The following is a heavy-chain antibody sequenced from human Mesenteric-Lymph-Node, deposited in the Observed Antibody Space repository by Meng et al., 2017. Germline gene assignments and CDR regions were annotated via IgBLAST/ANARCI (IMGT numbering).Heavy chain of an antibody. D-gene: IGHD4/OR15-4a*01. V-gene: IGHV3-30*04. Sequence: GESLKISCAASGFTFNEFSMHWVRQAPGKGLDWVAVISYDGSETYYGDTVKGRFTISRDNSKNTVFLQMNGLRDEDTALYYCARETLVLKKGIEHWGQGTLVTVPQ. CDR1: GFTFNEFS. CDR3: ARETLVLKKGIEH. J-gene: IGHJ4*02. CDR2: ISYDGSET.